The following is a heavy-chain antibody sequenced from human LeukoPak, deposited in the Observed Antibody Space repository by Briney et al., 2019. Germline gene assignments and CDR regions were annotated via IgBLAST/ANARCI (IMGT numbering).Heavy chain of an antibody. CDR3: ARTKDSSSYLDTFGI. CDR1: GGTFSSYA. V-gene: IGHV1-2*02. J-gene: IGHJ3*02. Sequence: GASVKVSCKASGGTFSSYAISWVRQAPGQGLEWMGWINPNSGGTNYAQKFQGRVTMTRDTSISTAYMELSRLTSDDTAIYYCARTKDSSSYLDTFGIWGQGTMVTVSS. D-gene: IGHD6-6*01. CDR2: INPNSGGT.